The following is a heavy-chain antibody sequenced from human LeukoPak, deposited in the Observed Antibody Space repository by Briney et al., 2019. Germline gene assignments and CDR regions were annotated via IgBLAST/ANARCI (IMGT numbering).Heavy chain of an antibody. Sequence: GASVKVSCKASGYIFTDYYMHWVRQAPGQELEWMGWINPNSGGTNYAQKFQGRVTMTRDTSISTAYMELSRLRSDDTAVYYCARVYYYDSSGYRRRGPFDYWGQGTLVTVSS. CDR1: GYIFTDYY. CDR2: INPNSGGT. V-gene: IGHV1-2*02. CDR3: ARVYYYDSSGYRRRGPFDY. D-gene: IGHD3-22*01. J-gene: IGHJ4*02.